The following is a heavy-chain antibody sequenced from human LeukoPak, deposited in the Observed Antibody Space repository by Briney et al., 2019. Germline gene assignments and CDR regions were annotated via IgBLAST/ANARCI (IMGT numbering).Heavy chain of an antibody. CDR3: AKDQAGATSRGFDY. CDR1: GFRFSSYA. CDR2: IWYGGSNK. V-gene: IGHV3-30*02. D-gene: IGHD1-26*01. Sequence: GGSLRLSCAASGFRFSSYAMSWVRQAPGKGLEWVAVIWYGGSNKYYADSVKGRFTISRDNSKNTLYLQMNSLRAEDTAVYYCAKDQAGATSRGFDYWGQGTLVTVSS. J-gene: IGHJ4*02.